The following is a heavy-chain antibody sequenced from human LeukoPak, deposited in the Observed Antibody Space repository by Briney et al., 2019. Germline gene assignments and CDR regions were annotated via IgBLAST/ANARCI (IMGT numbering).Heavy chain of an antibody. CDR3: AREFSPEDAFDL. Sequence: GGSLRLSFTASGFTLTNNWLHWVGQAPGKGLEGVSRVNTYGTNTNYADSVRGRFTISRDNAKNTLYLQMDSLRAEDSAIYYCAREFSPEDAFDLWGQGTRVTVSS. CDR1: GFTLTNNW. CDR2: VNTYGTNT. J-gene: IGHJ3*01. D-gene: IGHD1-14*01. V-gene: IGHV3-74*01.